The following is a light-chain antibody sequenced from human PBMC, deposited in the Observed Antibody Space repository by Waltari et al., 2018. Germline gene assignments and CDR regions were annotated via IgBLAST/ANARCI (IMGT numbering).Light chain of an antibody. CDR2: KAS. Sequence: DIQMTQSPSTLSASVGERVTITCRASQRISSWLAWYQQKPGKAPKLLIYKASSLESGVPSRFSGSGSGTEFTLTISSLQPEDFATYYCQQSYSTPSITFGQGTRLEIK. J-gene: IGKJ5*01. CDR1: QRISSW. V-gene: IGKV1-5*03. CDR3: QQSYSTPSIT.